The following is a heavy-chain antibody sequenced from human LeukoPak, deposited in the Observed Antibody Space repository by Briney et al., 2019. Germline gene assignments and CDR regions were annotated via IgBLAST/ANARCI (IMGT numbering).Heavy chain of an antibody. Sequence: PGGSLRLSCAASGFTFSNYGMNWVRQAPGKGLEWVSYISSSTTIYYAGSMKGRFTISRDNAKNSLSLQMNSLRVEDTAVYYCARRGDSPMVGDYWGQGTLVTVSS. J-gene: IGHJ4*02. CDR2: ISSSTTI. CDR1: GFTFSNYG. V-gene: IGHV3-48*01. D-gene: IGHD5-18*01. CDR3: ARRGDSPMVGDY.